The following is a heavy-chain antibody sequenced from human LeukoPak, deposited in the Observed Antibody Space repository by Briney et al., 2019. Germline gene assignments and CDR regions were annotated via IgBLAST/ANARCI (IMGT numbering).Heavy chain of an antibody. CDR1: GFTFSSYW. CDR2: IKEDGSEK. Sequence: GGSLRLSCAASGFTFSSYWMSWVRQAPGKGLEWVGNIKEDGSEKYYVDSVKGRFTISRDNAKNSLYLQMNSLRAEDTAVYYCAREITWELTPIWGQGTMVTVSS. D-gene: IGHD3-10*01. V-gene: IGHV3-7*01. CDR3: AREITWELTPI. J-gene: IGHJ3*02.